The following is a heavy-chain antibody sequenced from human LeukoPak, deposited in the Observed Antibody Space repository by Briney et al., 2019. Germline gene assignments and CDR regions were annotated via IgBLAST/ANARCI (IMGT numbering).Heavy chain of an antibody. J-gene: IGHJ6*02. CDR1: GYTLTGYY. CDR3: ARGYCSGGSCYPLRYYYYGMDV. V-gene: IGHV1-2*02. D-gene: IGHD2-15*01. CDR2: INPNSGGT. Sequence: GASVKVSCKASGYTLTGYYMHWVRQAPGQGLEWMGWINPNSGGTNYAQKFQGRVTMTRDTSISTAYMELSRLRSDDTAVYYCARGYCSGGSCYPLRYYYYGMDVWGQGTTVTVSS.